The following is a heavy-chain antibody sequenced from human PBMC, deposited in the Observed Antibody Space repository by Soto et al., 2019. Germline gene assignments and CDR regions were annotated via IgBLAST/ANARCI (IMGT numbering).Heavy chain of an antibody. J-gene: IGHJ4*02. Sequence: PSETLSLTCTVSGGSINSRSYYWGWIRQSPGKGLEWIGSIYYSGSTYYNPSLKSRVAMSADTSKNQFSLKLRSVSAADTAVYYCARQRTSVVTQAYFDDWGQGSLVTVSS. CDR3: ARQRTSVVTQAYFDD. V-gene: IGHV4-39*01. CDR1: GGSINSRSYY. D-gene: IGHD2-21*02. CDR2: IYYSGST.